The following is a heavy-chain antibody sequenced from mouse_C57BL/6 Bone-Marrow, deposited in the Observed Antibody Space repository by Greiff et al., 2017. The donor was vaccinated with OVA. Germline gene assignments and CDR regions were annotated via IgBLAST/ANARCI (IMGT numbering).Heavy chain of an antibody. CDR3: ARHEEKGSPWYFDV. CDR2: FYPGSGSI. Sequence: VKLVESGAELVKPGASVKLSCKASGYTFTEYTIHWVKQRSGQGLEWIGWFYPGSGSIKYNEKFKDKATLTADKSSSTVYMELSRLTSEDSAVYVCARHEEKGSPWYFDVWGTGTTVTVSS. V-gene: IGHV1-62-2*01. CDR1: GYTFTEYT. J-gene: IGHJ1*03.